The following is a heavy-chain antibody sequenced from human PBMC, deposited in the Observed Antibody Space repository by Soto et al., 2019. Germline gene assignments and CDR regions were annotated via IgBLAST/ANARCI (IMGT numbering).Heavy chain of an antibody. Sequence: QLQLQESGSGLVKPSQTLSLTCAVSGGSISSGGYSWSWIRQPPGKVLEWIGYIHHSGSTYYNPSLRTRVTRPVDRSTTQFPRKLSSVTAADTAVYYCTRGPPVGRWDQATLVTVSS. CDR2: IHHSGST. J-gene: IGHJ4*02. CDR1: GGSISSGGYS. CDR3: TRGPPVGR. V-gene: IGHV4-30-2*01.